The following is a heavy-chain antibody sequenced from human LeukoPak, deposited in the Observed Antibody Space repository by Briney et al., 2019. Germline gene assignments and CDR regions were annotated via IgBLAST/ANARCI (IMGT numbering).Heavy chain of an antibody. CDR1: GFTFSSYA. CDR2: ISGSGGST. D-gene: IGHD2-2*01. J-gene: IGHJ6*02. Sequence: GGSLRLSCAASGFTFSSYAMSWVRQAQGKGLEWVSAISGSGGSTYYADSVKGRFTISRDNSKNTLYLQMNSLRAEDTAVYYCAKDGRYCSSTSCQDYYYYGMDVWGQGTTVTVSS. V-gene: IGHV3-23*01. CDR3: AKDGRYCSSTSCQDYYYYGMDV.